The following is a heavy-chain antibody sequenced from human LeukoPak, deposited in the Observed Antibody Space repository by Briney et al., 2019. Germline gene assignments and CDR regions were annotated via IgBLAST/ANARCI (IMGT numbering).Heavy chain of an antibody. CDR1: GGSISNYY. CDR3: ARGGTRPDYYFDY. D-gene: IGHD2-2*01. J-gene: IGHJ4*02. Sequence: PSETLSLTCIVSGGSISNYYWSWIRQPPGKGLEWIGYIYYSGSTNYNPSLKSRVTISVDTSKNQFSLKLSPVTAADTAVYYCARGGTRPDYYFDYWGQGTLLTVSS. V-gene: IGHV4-59*01. CDR2: IYYSGST.